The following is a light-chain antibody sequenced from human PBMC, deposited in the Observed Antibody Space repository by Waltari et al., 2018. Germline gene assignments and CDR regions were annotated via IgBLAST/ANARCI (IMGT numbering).Light chain of an antibody. CDR1: QSVSSN. CDR3: QQHSDWPLT. Sequence: EIVLTQSPATLSLSPGERATLSCRASQSVSSNLALYQQKPGQAPRLLIYAASNSATGISARFSGSGSGTDFTLTISSLEPEDFAVYYCQQHSDWPLTFGGGTKVEIK. V-gene: IGKV3-11*01. CDR2: AAS. J-gene: IGKJ4*01.